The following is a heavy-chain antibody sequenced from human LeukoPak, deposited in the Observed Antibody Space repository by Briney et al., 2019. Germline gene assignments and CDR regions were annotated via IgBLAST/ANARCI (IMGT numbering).Heavy chain of an antibody. CDR2: IYSGGST. D-gene: IGHD2-2*01. CDR1: GFTVSSNY. CDR3: GKPVPAAISSSGGGFDI. V-gene: IGHV3-53*05. Sequence: GGSLRLSCAASGFTVSSNYMSWVRQAPGKGLEWVSVIYSGGSTYYADSVKGRFTISRDNSKNTLYLQMNSLRAEDTAVYYCGKPVPAAISSSGGGFDIWGQGTMVTVSS. J-gene: IGHJ3*02.